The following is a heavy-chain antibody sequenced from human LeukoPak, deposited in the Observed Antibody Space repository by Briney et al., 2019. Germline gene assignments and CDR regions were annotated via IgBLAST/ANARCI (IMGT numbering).Heavy chain of an antibody. CDR2: ISYDGSNK. V-gene: IGHV3-30*04. J-gene: IGHJ4*02. CDR1: GFTFSSYA. CDR3: ARDYCSGGSCYWDY. D-gene: IGHD2-15*01. Sequence: GGSLRLSCAASGFTFSSYAMHWVRQAPGKGLEWVAVISYDGSNKYYADSVKGRFTISRDNSKNTLYLQMNSLRAEDTAVYYCARDYCSGGSCYWDYWGQGTLVTVSS.